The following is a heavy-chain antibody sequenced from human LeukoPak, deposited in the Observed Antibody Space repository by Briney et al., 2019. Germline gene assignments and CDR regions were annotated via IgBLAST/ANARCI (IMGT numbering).Heavy chain of an antibody. J-gene: IGHJ3*02. CDR3: ARRGGSSGWGDFDI. Sequence: GGSLRLSCAASEFTFSRYTMNWVRQAPGKGLEWVSSISGSGDATFYADSVKGRFTISRDNSKYTLYLQMNSLSREDTAVYYCARRGGSSGWGDFDIWGQGTMVTVSS. CDR1: EFTFSRYT. D-gene: IGHD6-19*01. V-gene: IGHV3-23*01. CDR2: ISGSGDAT.